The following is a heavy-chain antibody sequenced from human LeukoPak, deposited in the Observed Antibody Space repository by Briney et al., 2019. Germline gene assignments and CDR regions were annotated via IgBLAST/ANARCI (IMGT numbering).Heavy chain of an antibody. CDR3: ARALYGDLFFDY. J-gene: IGHJ4*02. D-gene: IGHD4-17*01. CDR2: IYYSGST. Sequence: PSETLSLTCTVSGGSISSYYWSWIRQPPGKGLEWIGYIYYSGSTNYNPSLKSRVSISVGTSKNQFSLKLSSVTAADTAVYYCARALYGDLFFDYWGQGTLVTVSS. CDR1: GGSISSYY. V-gene: IGHV4-59*01.